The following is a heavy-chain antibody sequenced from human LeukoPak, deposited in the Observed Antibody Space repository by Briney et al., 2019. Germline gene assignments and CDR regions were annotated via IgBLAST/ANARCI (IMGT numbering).Heavy chain of an antibody. CDR3: AKNGDRGAYCSGGSCYPYYYYNMDV. D-gene: IGHD2-15*01. CDR1: GFTFSDYY. V-gene: IGHV3-11*01. Sequence: GGSLRLSCAASGFTFSDYYMSWIRQAPGKGLEWVSYISSSGSTIYYADSVKGRFTISRDNAKNSLYLQMNSLRAEDTAIYYCAKNGDRGAYCSGGSCYPYYYYNMDVWGKGTAVTISS. CDR2: ISSSGSTI. J-gene: IGHJ6*03.